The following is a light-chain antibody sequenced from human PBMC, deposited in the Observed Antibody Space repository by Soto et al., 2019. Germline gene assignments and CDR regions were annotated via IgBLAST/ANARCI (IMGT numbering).Light chain of an antibody. Sequence: DIPMTQSRSTLSASVGDRVTNACRASQSISSWLAWYQQKPGKAPKLLIYKASSLESGVPSRFSGSGSGTEFTLTMSSLQPDDFATYYCQQYNSYWTFGQGTKVEIK. CDR3: QQYNSYWT. CDR2: KAS. V-gene: IGKV1-5*03. J-gene: IGKJ1*01. CDR1: QSISSW.